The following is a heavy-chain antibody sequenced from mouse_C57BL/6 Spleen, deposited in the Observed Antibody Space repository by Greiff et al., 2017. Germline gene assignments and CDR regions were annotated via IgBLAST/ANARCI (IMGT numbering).Heavy chain of an antibody. Sequence: VQLQQSGAELVRPGASVKLSCTASGFNIKDDYMHWVKQRPEQGLEWIGWIDPENGDTEYASKFQGEATITADTSSNTAYLQLSSLTSEDTAVYYCTTLYGNRAYWGQGTLVTVSA. CDR3: TTLYGNRAY. D-gene: IGHD2-1*01. V-gene: IGHV14-4*01. CDR2: IDPENGDT. J-gene: IGHJ3*01. CDR1: GFNIKDDY.